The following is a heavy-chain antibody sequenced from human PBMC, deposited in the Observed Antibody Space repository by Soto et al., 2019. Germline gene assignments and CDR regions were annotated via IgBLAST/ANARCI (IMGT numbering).Heavy chain of an antibody. CDR2: IDQNGIT. Sequence: SETLSLTCAVSGDPISSSKWWTWVRQTPGKGLEWIGKIDQNGITNYNPSLESRVTILKDNSKNQLSLKLTSVTAVDSAVYYCARLNRDYYYYGMDVWGQGATVTVPS. J-gene: IGHJ6*02. CDR1: GDPISSSKW. V-gene: IGHV4-4*02. CDR3: ARLNRDYYYYGMDV.